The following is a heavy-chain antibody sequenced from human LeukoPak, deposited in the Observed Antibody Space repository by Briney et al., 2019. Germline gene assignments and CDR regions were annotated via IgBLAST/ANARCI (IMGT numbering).Heavy chain of an antibody. J-gene: IGHJ4*02. D-gene: IGHD3-22*01. CDR3: ARGSGDSSGYYFDGFDY. V-gene: IGHV3-33*01. CDR2: IWYDGSNK. CDR1: GFTFSSYG. Sequence: GRSLRLSCAASGFTFSSYGMHWVRQAPGKWLEWVAVIWYDGSNKYYADSVKGRFTISRDNSKNTLYLQMNSLRAEDTAVYYCARGSGDSSGYYFDGFDYWGQGTLVTLSS.